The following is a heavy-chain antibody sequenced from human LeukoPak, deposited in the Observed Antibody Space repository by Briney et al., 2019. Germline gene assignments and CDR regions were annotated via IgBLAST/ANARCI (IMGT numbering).Heavy chain of an antibody. D-gene: IGHD1-1*01. Sequence: GGSLRLSCAASGFTFDDYAMHWVRQAPGKGLEWVSGISWNSGSIGYADSVKGRFTISRDNAKNSLYLQMNSLRAEDTALYYCAKDIGQLERQRGNYYYGMDVWGQGTTVTVSS. V-gene: IGHV3-9*01. CDR3: AKDIGQLERQRGNYYYGMDV. J-gene: IGHJ6*02. CDR1: GFTFDDYA. CDR2: ISWNSGSI.